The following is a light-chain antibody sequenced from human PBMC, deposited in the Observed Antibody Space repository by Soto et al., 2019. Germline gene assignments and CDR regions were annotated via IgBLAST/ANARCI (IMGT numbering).Light chain of an antibody. CDR2: TSG. CDR1: QRITTY. CDR3: HQTYNTPYT. Sequence: IHMTQSPSSLSASVGDRVTITCRASQRITTYLNWYQQQPGEAPILLISTSGTLQRGVPSRFTGSGSGTDFTLTITGLQTADGATYYCHQTYNTPYTFGQGTKLEIK. J-gene: IGKJ2*01. V-gene: IGKV1-39*01.